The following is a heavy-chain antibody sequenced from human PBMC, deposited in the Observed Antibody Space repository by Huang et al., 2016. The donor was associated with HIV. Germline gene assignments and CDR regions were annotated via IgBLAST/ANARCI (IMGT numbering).Heavy chain of an antibody. J-gene: IGHJ4*02. V-gene: IGHV4-34*01. CDR1: GGSFSGPN. D-gene: IGHD3-16*01. Sequence: QVQLHQWGAGLLKPSETLSLTCAVYGGSFSGPNWTWIRQTTGKGLEWIGEINHSGRTNYSPSLKRRVTISLDTSKNQFSLRLRSVTAADTAVYYCARGRGDARGFLGLDFWGQGTLVTVSS. CDR2: INHSGRT. CDR3: ARGRGDARGFLGLDF.